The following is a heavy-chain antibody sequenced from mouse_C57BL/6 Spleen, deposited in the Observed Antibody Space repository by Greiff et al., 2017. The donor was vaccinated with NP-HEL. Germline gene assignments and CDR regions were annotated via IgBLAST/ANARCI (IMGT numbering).Heavy chain of an antibody. Sequence: EVHLVESGGGLVQPKGSLKLSCAASGFSFNTYAMNWVRQAPGKVLAWVARIRSKSNNYATYYADSVKDRFTISRDDSESMLYLQMNNLKTEDTAMYYCVRSYYYGSSYEAWFAYWGQGTLVTVSA. V-gene: IGHV10-1*01. J-gene: IGHJ3*01. CDR3: VRSYYYGSSYEAWFAY. CDR2: IRSKSNNYAT. CDR1: GFSFNTYA. D-gene: IGHD1-1*01.